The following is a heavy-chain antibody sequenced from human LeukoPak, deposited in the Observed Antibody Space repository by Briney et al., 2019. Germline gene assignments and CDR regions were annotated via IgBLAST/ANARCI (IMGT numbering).Heavy chain of an antibody. J-gene: IGHJ4*02. Sequence: GGSLPQSFAASGFTFSSYTMHWVRQAPGRGLEYVSAITSSGGSTYYANSVKGRFTISRDNSKNTLYLQMGRLRGDDMAVYYCVKTGCATYYGSAMYYFDYWGQGTLVTVSS. CDR3: VKTGCATYYGSAMYYFDY. CDR1: GFTFSSYT. CDR2: ITSSGGST. D-gene: IGHD1-26*01. V-gene: IGHV3-64*01.